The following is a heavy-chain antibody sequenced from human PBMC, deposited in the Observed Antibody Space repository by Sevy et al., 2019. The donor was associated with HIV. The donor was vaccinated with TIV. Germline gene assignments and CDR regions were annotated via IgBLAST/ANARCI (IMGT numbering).Heavy chain of an antibody. Sequence: GESLKISCTASGFTFSNAWMTWVRQTPERGLEWVALIKPITDAGTTGYAAPVQGRFTISRDDSKNTVYLQLNSLKTEDTAVYYCTAGPVSFWGQGTLVTVSS. D-gene: IGHD3-16*01. J-gene: IGHJ4*02. V-gene: IGHV3-15*01. CDR2: IKPITDAGTT. CDR3: TAGPVSF. CDR1: GFTFSNAW.